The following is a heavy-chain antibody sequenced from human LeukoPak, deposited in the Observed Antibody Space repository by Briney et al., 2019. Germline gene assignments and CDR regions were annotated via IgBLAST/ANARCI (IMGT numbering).Heavy chain of an antibody. V-gene: IGHV1-2*02. CDR3: ARGRAAAFTHQENWFDP. CDR2: INPNSGGT. CDR1: GYTFTGYY. Sequence: ASVKVSCKASGYTFTGYYMHWVRQAPGQGLEWMGWINPNSGGTNYAQKFQGRVTMTRDTFISTAYMELRSLRSDDTAVYYCARGRAAAFTHQENWFDPWGQGTLVTVSS. D-gene: IGHD6-13*01. J-gene: IGHJ5*02.